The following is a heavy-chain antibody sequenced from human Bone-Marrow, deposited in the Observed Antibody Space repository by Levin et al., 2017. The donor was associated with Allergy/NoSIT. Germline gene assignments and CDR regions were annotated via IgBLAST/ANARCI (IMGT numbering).Heavy chain of an antibody. V-gene: IGHV3-23*01. CDR3: AKDHGVAGIRYWYFDL. CDR2: VSGSGGGT. J-gene: IGHJ2*01. CDR1: GFTFNVYA. D-gene: IGHD6-19*01. Sequence: GGSLRLSCAASGFTFNVYAMTWVRQAPGKGLEWVSAVSGSGGGTYYADSVKGRFTISRDNSKKTLYLQMSSLRVEDTAIYYCAKDHGVAGIRYWYFDLWGRGTLVTVSS.